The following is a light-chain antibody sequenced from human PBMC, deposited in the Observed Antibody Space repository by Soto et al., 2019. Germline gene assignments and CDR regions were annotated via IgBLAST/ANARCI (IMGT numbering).Light chain of an antibody. Sequence: EIVLTQSPATLSLSPGERATLSCRASQYVSSFLAWYQQKPGQSPRLLIYGASNRATGIPARFSGSGSGTDFTLTISSLQSEDFAVYYCQQYNTWPITFGQGTRLEIK. CDR1: QYVSSF. V-gene: IGKV3D-15*01. CDR2: GAS. CDR3: QQYNTWPIT. J-gene: IGKJ5*01.